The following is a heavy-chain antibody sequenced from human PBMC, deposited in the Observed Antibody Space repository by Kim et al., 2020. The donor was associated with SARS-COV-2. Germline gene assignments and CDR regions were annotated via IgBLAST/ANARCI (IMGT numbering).Heavy chain of an antibody. Sequence: GGSLRLSCAASGLTLSNYAMSWVRQAPGKGLEWVAAISANGGVTYQEDSATGRFRISRDLSGKTLDREMNDLRAGDTAVCYCAIYGGDFWSGYYTYRWFGSWGRGTLVPVSS. V-gene: IGHV3-23*01. CDR1: GLTLSNYA. CDR3: AIYGGDFWSGYYTYRWFGS. J-gene: IGHJ5*02. CDR2: ISANGGVT. D-gene: IGHD3-3*01.